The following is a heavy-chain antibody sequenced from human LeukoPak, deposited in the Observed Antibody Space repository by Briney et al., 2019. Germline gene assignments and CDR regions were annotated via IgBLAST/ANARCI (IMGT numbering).Heavy chain of an antibody. CDR1: GGSFSGYY. J-gene: IGHJ4*02. CDR2: IYTSGTT. CDR3: ARVSGRDYYFDY. D-gene: IGHD3-3*02. V-gene: IGHV4-59*10. Sequence: SETLSLTCAVYGGSFSGYYWSWIRQPAGKGLEWIGRIYTSGTTNYNPSLKSRVTISVDTSKNQFSLKLSSVTAADTAVYYCARVSGRDYYFDYWGQGTLVTVSS.